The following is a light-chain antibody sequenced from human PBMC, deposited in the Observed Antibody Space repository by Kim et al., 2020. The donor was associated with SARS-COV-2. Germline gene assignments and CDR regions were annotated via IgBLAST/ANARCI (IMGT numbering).Light chain of an antibody. J-gene: IGLJ1*01. CDR3: QVWDSRSDRYV. V-gene: IGLV3-21*04. CDR1: DIGSKS. CDR2: YDN. Sequence: SYELTQPPSLSVAPGKTATITCGGDDIGSKSVHWYQQKPGQAPVVVIYYDNDRPSGTPERISGSNSGNTATLTISRVEAGDEADYYCQVWDSRSDRYVFGSGTNVTVL.